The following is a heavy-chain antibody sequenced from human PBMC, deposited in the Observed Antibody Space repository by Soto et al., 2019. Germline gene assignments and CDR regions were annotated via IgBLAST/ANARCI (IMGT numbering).Heavy chain of an antibody. CDR1: GGSISSSSYY. CDR3: ARQRRYYYDSSCYPDY. D-gene: IGHD3-22*01. V-gene: IGHV4-39*01. Sequence: SETLSLTCTVSGGSISSSSYYWGWIRQPPGKGLEWIGSIYYTGSTYYNPSLKSRVTISVDTSKNQFSLKLSSVTAADTAVYYCARQRRYYYDSSCYPDYWGQGTLVTVSS. CDR2: IYYTGST. J-gene: IGHJ4*02.